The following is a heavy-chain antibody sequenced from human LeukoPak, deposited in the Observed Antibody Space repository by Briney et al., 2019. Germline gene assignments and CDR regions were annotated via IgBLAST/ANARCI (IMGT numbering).Heavy chain of an antibody. CDR1: GYTFTSYD. Sequence: ASVKVSCKASGYTFTSYDINWVRQATGQGLEWMGWMNPNSGNTGYAQKFQGRVTITRNTSISTAYMELSSLRSEDTAVYYCARMNYHGSGSHVNWFDPWGQGTLVTVSS. D-gene: IGHD3-10*01. CDR3: ARMNYHGSGSHVNWFDP. J-gene: IGHJ5*02. CDR2: MNPNSGNT. V-gene: IGHV1-8*01.